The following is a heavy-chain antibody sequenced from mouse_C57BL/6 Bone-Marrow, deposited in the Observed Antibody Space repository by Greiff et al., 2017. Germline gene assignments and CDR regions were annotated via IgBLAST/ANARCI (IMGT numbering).Heavy chain of an antibody. J-gene: IGHJ3*01. V-gene: IGHV1-69*01. CDR1: GYTFTSYW. CDR3: ARLAIYYGNYAWFAY. D-gene: IGHD2-1*01. CDR2: IDPSDSYT. Sequence: QVQLQQPGAELVMPGASVKPSCKASGYTFTSYWMHWVKQRPGQGLEWIGEIDPSDSYTNYNQKFKGKSTLTVDKSSSTAYMQLSSLTSEDSAVYYCARLAIYYGNYAWFAYWGQGTLVTVSA.